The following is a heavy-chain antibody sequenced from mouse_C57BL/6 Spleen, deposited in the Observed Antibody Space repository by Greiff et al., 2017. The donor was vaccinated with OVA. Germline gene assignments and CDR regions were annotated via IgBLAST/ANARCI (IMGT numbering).Heavy chain of an antibody. V-gene: IGHV1-15*01. J-gene: IGHJ4*01. Sequence: QVQLQQSGAELVRPGASVPLSCKASGYTFTDYEMPWVKQTPVHGLEWIGAIDPETGGTAYNQKFKGKAILTADKSSSTAYMELRSLTSEDSAVYYCTRTAMDYWGQGTSVTVSS. CDR1: GYTFTDYE. CDR2: IDPETGGT. CDR3: TRTAMDY.